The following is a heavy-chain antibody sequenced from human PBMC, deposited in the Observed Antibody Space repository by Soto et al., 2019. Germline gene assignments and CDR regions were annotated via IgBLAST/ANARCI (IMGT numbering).Heavy chain of an antibody. V-gene: IGHV4-4*09. CDR3: ARFRSYYGSGSSRRDWFDP. Sequence: PSETLSLTCTVSGGSISPYYWSWIRQPPGKGLEWIGFIYSFGSTNYNVSLESRVTISVDTSKNQFSLKLSSVTAADTAVYYCARFRSYYGSGSSRRDWFDPWGQGTLVTVSS. J-gene: IGHJ5*02. CDR1: GGSISPYY. CDR2: IYSFGST. D-gene: IGHD3-10*01.